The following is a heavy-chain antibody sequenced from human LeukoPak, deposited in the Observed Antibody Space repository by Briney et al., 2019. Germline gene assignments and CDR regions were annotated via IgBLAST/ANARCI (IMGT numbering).Heavy chain of an antibody. CDR3: AKDWDQLLYYFDY. CDR2: ISGSGGST. J-gene: IGHJ4*02. D-gene: IGHD2-2*01. V-gene: IGHV3-23*01. Sequence: GGFLRLSCAASGFTFSSYGMSWVRQAPGKGQEWVSAISGSGGSTYYADPVKGRFTISRDNSKNTLYLQMNSLRAEDTAVYYCAKDWDQLLYYFDYWGQGTLVTVSS. CDR1: GFTFSSYG.